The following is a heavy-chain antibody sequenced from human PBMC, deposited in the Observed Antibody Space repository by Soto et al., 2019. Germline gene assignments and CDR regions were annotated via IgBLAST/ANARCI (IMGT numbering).Heavy chain of an antibody. J-gene: IGHJ4*02. D-gene: IGHD2-15*01. Sequence: SETLSLTCTVSGGSIINGQTYLNWIRQHPEKGLEWMGYINYRGTTNYHLALKSRILISLDTSANQFSLRLTSVTAADTAVYYCARDAPGVAPYWGQGTQVTVSS. CDR2: INYRGTT. CDR3: ARDAPGVAPY. CDR1: GGSIINGQTY. V-gene: IGHV4-31*03.